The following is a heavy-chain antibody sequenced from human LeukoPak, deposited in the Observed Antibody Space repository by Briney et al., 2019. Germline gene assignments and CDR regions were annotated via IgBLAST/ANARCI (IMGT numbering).Heavy chain of an antibody. CDR3: AKDRRYCSSTSCYPEYYFDY. D-gene: IGHD2-2*01. CDR1: GFTFSSYG. J-gene: IGHJ4*02. Sequence: GGSLRLSCAASGFTFSSYGMHWVRQAPGKGLEWVAFIRYDGSNKYYADSVKGRFTISRDNSKNTLYLQMNSLRAEDTAVYYCAKDRRYCSSTSCYPEYYFDYWGQGTLVTVSS. V-gene: IGHV3-30*02. CDR2: IRYDGSNK.